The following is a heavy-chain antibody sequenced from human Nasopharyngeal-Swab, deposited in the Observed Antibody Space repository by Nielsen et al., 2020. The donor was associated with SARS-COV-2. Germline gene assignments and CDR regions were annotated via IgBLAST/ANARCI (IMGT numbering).Heavy chain of an antibody. V-gene: IGHV3-48*04. CDR1: GFTFSSYA. CDR2: ISSSGSTI. J-gene: IGHJ5*01. Sequence: GESLKISCAASGFTFSSYAMSWVRQAPGKGLEWVSYISSSGSTIYYADSVKGRFTISRDNAKNSLYLQMNSLRAEDTAVYYCARNPSPPYSSGWFDYWGQGTLVTISS. CDR3: ARNPSPPYSSGWFDY. D-gene: IGHD6-19*01.